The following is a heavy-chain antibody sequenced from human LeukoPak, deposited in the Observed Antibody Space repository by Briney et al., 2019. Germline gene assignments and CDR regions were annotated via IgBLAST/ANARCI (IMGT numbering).Heavy chain of an antibody. D-gene: IGHD3-10*01. CDR1: GYTFTSYD. J-gene: IGHJ5*02. CDR2: MNPNSGNT. CDR3: VRAMVRGVQGP. Sequence: ASVKVSCKASGYTFTSYDINWVRQATGQGLEWMGWMNPNSGNTGYAQKFQGRVTMTRDTSISTACMELSSLKSDDTAVYYCVRAMVRGVQGPWGQGTLVTVSS. V-gene: IGHV1-8*01.